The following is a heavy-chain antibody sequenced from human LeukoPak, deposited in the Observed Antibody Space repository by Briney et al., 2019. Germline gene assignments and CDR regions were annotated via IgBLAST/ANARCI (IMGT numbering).Heavy chain of an antibody. CDR3: ARQRKGGVTIDY. D-gene: IGHD3-16*01. CDR1: GYSISSGYY. V-gene: IGHV4-38-2*01. J-gene: IGHJ4*02. Sequence: SETLSLTCAVSGYSISSGYYWGWIRQPPGKGLEWIGSIYHSGSTYYNPSLKSRVTISVDTSKNQFSLKLSSVTAADTAVYYCARQRKGGVTIDYWGQGTLVTVSS. CDR2: IYHSGST.